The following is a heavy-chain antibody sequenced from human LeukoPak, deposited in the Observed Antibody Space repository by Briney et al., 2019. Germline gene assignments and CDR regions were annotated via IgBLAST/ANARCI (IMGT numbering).Heavy chain of an antibody. D-gene: IGHD5-18*01. Sequence: SETLSLTCTVSGGSISSYYWSWIRQPPGKGLEWIGYIYYSGSTNYNPSLKSRVTISVDTSKNQFSPKLSSVTAADTAVYYCARHNTAMVTDYWGQGTLVTVSS. CDR1: GGSISSYY. CDR2: IYYSGST. V-gene: IGHV4-59*01. CDR3: ARHNTAMVTDY. J-gene: IGHJ4*02.